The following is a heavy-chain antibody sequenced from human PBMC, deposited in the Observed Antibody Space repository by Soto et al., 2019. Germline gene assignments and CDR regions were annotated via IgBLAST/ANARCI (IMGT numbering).Heavy chain of an antibody. CDR2: INHSGST. J-gene: IGHJ4*02. CDR1: GGSFSGYY. D-gene: IGHD6-19*01. CDR3: ARGLVAVAGTLDY. Sequence: QVQLQQWGAGLLKPSETLSLTCAVYGGSFSGYYWSWIRQPPGQGLEWIGEINHSGSTNYNPSLKSRVTISVDTSKNQFSLKLSSVTAADTAVYYCARGLVAVAGTLDYWGQGTLVTVSS. V-gene: IGHV4-34*01.